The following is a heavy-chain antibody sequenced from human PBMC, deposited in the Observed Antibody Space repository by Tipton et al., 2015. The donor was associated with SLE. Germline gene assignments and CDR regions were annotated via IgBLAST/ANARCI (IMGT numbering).Heavy chain of an antibody. CDR1: GGSISSGSYP. CDR3: ATEGPHGYGAPSY. D-gene: IGHD4/OR15-4a*01. CDR2: IYASGST. Sequence: TLSLTCTVSGGSISSGSYPWSWIRKPAGKGLEWIGYIYASGSTHYNPSLKSRVTMSVDTSKNHFSLNLTSVTAPGTAVYYCATEGPHGYGAPSYWGQGTLVTVSS. J-gene: IGHJ4*02. V-gene: IGHV4-61*09.